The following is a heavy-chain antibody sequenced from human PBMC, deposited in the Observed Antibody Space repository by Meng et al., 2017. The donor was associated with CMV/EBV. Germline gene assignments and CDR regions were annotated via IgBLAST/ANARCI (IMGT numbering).Heavy chain of an antibody. CDR3: ARDCRRTSCSFHDY. D-gene: IGHD2-2*01. Sequence: ASGGTFSSYDISWVRQAPGQGLEWMGRIIPILGIANYAQKFQGRVTITADKSTSTAYMELSSPRSEDTAVYYCARDCRRTSCSFHDYWGQGTLVTVSS. CDR1: GGTFSSYD. J-gene: IGHJ4*02. CDR2: IIPILGIA. V-gene: IGHV1-69*04.